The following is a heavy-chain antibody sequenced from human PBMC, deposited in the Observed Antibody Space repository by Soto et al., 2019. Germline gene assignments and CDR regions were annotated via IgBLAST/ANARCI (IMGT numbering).Heavy chain of an antibody. J-gene: IGHJ1*01. CDR3: PNPPYDCWSSGQYLFEH. V-gene: IGHV3-21*04. D-gene: IGHD3-3*01. CDR2: IRISSSDR. Sequence: GGSLRLSCSASGLSLRTYTMNWVRQAPGKGLEWVSSIRISSSDRYYADSVRGRFTISRDNSKKTLYLQMNSLRAEDTAVYYCPNPPYDCWSSGQYLFEHWGQGTLVTVSS. CDR1: GLSLRTYT.